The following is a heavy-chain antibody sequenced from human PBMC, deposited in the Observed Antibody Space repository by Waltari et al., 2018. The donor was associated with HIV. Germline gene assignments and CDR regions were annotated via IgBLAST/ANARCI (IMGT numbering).Heavy chain of an antibody. J-gene: IGHJ6*02. CDR1: GYNFTTYW. V-gene: IGHV5-51*01. D-gene: IGHD2-2*01. Sequence: EVQLVQSGAEVKKPGESLKISCKGSGYNFTTYWIGWVRQMPGKGLEWMGIFYPVHSDTRYSPAFRGQVTISADKSMSTAYLQWSSLQASDTAIYYCARLGYCSSARCPSGYYYSYGMGVWGQGTTVTVSS. CDR2: FYPVHSDT. CDR3: ARLGYCSSARCPSGYYYSYGMGV.